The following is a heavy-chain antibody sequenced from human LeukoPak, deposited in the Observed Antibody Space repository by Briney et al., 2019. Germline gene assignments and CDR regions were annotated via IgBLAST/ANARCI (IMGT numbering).Heavy chain of an antibody. J-gene: IGHJ6*03. V-gene: IGHV4-4*07. D-gene: IGHD6-6*01. CDR1: GGSISSYY. CDR3: ATEDRRLVYYYYYMDV. CDR2: IYTSGST. Sequence: SETLSLTCTVSGGSISSYYWSWIRQPAGKGLEWIGRIYTSGSTNYNPSLKSRVTMSVDTSKTQFSLKLSSVTAADTAVYYCATEDRRLVYYYYYMDVWGKGTTVTVSS.